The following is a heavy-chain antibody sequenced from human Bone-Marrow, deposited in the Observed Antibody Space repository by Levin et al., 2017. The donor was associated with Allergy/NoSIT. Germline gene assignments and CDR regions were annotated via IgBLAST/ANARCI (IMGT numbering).Heavy chain of an antibody. CDR2: ISAYNGNT. Sequence: ASVKVSCKASGYTFTSYGISWVRQAPGQGLEWMGWISAYNGNTNYAQKVQGRVTMTTDTSTSTAYMELRSLRSDDTAVYYFARDHCSGSSCPREAWFDPWGQGSLVTVSS. J-gene: IGHJ5*02. CDR3: ARDHCSGSSCPREAWFDP. CDR1: GYTFTSYG. D-gene: IGHD2-2*01. V-gene: IGHV1-18*01.